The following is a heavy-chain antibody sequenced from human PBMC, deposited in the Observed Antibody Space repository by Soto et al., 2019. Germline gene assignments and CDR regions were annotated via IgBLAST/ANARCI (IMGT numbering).Heavy chain of an antibody. CDR2: IYTSRST. D-gene: IGHD6-19*01. V-gene: IGHV4-4*07. CDR1: GGSISRYY. J-gene: IGHJ6*01. CDR3: AGDQCYYYDGMDV. Sequence: QVQLQESGPGLVKPSETLSLTCTVSGGSISRYYWSWIRQPAGKGLEWIGRIYTSRSTNYNPCLTRRVAMSVDTSKGQFPMKLSYVSAADTAVYFSAGDQCYYYDGMDVW.